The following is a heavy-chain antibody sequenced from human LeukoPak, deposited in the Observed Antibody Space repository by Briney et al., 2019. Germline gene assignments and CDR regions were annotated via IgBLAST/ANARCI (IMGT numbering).Heavy chain of an antibody. V-gene: IGHV3-9*01. J-gene: IGHJ4*01. CDR2: ISWNSGSI. D-gene: IGHD3-16*01. CDR3: ARGFGDFDPRLDY. CDR1: GFTFSSYA. Sequence: GRSLRLSCAASGFTFSSYAMHWVRQAPGKGLEWVSGISWNSGSIGYADSVKGRFTISRDNAKELVFLQMSSLRVEDTAIYYCARGFGDFDPRLDYWGHGSVITVSS.